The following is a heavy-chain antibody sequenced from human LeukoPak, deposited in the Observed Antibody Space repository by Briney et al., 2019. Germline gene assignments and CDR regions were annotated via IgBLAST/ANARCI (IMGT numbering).Heavy chain of an antibody. CDR3: ATYRQIQVPFEF. J-gene: IGHJ4*02. V-gene: IGHV3-30*02. CDR2: IRYDGSNE. CDR1: GFTFSSYG. Sequence: GGSLRLSCAASGFTFSSYGMHWVRQAPGKGLEWVAFIRYDGSNEYYADSVKGRFTISRDNSRSTLSLQMDSLRAEDTATYYCATYRQIQVPFEFWGQGTLVTVSS. D-gene: IGHD5-18*01.